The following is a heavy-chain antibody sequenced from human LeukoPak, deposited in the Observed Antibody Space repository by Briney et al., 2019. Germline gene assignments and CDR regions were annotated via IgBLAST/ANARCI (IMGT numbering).Heavy chain of an antibody. D-gene: IGHD1-7*01. CDR2: INPNSGGT. V-gene: IGHV1-2*02. J-gene: IGHJ3*02. Sequence: AVKVSCKASGYTFTSYGISWVRQAPGQGLEWMGWINPNSGGTNYAQTFQGRVTMTRDTSICTAYMELTRLRSDDTAVYYCAGNWNYDAFDIWGQGTMVTVSS. CDR3: AGNWNYDAFDI. CDR1: GYTFTSYG.